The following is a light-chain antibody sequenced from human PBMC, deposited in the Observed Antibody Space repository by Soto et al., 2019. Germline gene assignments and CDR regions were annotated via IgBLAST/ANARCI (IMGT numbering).Light chain of an antibody. CDR2: GAS. V-gene: IGKV3-15*01. CDR3: QQYNNWPPYT. CDR1: QSVSSN. Sequence: EIVMTQPPATLSVSPGEMATLSCRASQSVSSNLAWYQQKPGQAPRLLIYGASTRATGIPARFSGSGSGTEFTHTISSLQSEDFAVYYCQQYNNWPPYTLGQGTKLEIK. J-gene: IGKJ2*01.